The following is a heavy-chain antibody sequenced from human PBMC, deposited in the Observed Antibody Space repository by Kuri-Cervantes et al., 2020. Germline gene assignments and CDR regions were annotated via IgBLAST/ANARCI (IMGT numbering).Heavy chain of an antibody. CDR1: GGSISSYY. CDR3: VRGSGWYRDYYYQKDV. V-gene: IGHV4-4*07. D-gene: IGHD6-19*01. J-gene: IGHJ6*03. Sequence: SETLSLTCTVSGGSISSYYWSWIRQPAGKGLEWIGRIYTSGSTNYNPSLKSRVTISVDTSKNQFSLKLNSVTAADTAVYYCVRGSGWYRDYYYQKDVWGKGTTVTVSS. CDR2: IYTSGST.